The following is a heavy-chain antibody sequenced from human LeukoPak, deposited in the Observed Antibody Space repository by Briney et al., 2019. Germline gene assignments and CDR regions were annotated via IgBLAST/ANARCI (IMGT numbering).Heavy chain of an antibody. CDR2: ISSSGSTI. CDR3: AKDPSYYGSTSNNDY. CDR1: GLIFSSYE. V-gene: IGHV3-48*03. J-gene: IGHJ4*02. D-gene: IGHD3-10*01. Sequence: PGGSLRLSCAASGLIFSSYEMNWVRQAPGKGLEWVSYISSSGSTIYYADSVKGRFTISRDNAKNSLYLQMNSLRAEDTAVYYCAKDPSYYGSTSNNDYWGQGTLVTVSS.